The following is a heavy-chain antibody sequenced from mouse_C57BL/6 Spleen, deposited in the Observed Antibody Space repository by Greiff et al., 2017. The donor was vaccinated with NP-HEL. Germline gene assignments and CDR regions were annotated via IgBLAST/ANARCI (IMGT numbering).Heavy chain of an antibody. V-gene: IGHV5-6*01. D-gene: IGHD2-4*01. Sequence: EVNVVESGGDLVKPGGSLKLSCAASGFTFSSYGMSWVRQTPDKRLEWVATISSGGSYTYYPDSVKGRFTISRDNAKNTLYLQMSSLKSEDTAMYYCATYDYDDWGQGTSVTVSS. J-gene: IGHJ4*01. CDR1: GFTFSSYG. CDR3: ATYDYDD. CDR2: ISSGGSYT.